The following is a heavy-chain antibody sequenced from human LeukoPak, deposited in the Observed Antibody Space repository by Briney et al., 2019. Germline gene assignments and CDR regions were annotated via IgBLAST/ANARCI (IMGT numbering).Heavy chain of an antibody. CDR1: GYTFNSYG. V-gene: IGHV1-46*02. Sequence: ASVKVSCKASGYTFNSYGFSWVRQAPGQGLEWMGIINPSGGSTSYAQKFQGRVTMTRDTSTSTVYMELSSLRSEDTAVYYCASGGLGTTPMDYWGQGTLVTVSS. J-gene: IGHJ4*02. D-gene: IGHD3-16*01. CDR2: INPSGGST. CDR3: ASGGLGTTPMDY.